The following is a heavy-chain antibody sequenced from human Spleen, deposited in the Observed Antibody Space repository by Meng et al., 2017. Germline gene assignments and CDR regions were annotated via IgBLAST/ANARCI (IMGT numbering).Heavy chain of an antibody. CDR3: ARGPRYIVVVPAARPGRWFDP. J-gene: IGHJ5*02. CDR1: GGAFSGYY. Sequence: QVPLPLGGAGLFEPSETLSLTCAVYGGAFSGYYWSWIRQPPGKGLEWIGEINHSGSTNYNPSLKSRVTISVDTSKNQFSLKLSSVTAADTAVYYCARGPRYIVVVPAARPGRWFDPWGQGTLVTVSS. D-gene: IGHD2-2*01. CDR2: INHSGST. V-gene: IGHV4-34*01.